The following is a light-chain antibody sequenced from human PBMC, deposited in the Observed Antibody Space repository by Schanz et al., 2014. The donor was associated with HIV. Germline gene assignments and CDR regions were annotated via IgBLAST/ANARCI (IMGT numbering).Light chain of an antibody. J-gene: IGKJ4*01. V-gene: IGKV3-20*01. CDR2: GAS. CDR3: QQCSNSPLT. CDR1: QSVSSTY. Sequence: EVLLTQSPGTLPLSPGERATLSCRTSQSVSSTYLAWYQQKPGQAPRLLTYGASSRATGIPDRFSGSGSGTVFTLTISRLEPEDFAVYYCQQCSNSPLTFGGGTKVEIK.